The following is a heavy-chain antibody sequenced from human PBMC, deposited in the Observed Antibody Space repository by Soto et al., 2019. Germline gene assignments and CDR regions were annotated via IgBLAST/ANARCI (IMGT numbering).Heavy chain of an antibody. Sequence: QMQLVQSGPEVKKPGTSVKVSCKASGFTFTSSAVQWVRQARGQRLEWIGWIVVGSGNTNYAQKFQERVTITRDMSTSTAYMELSSLRSEDAAVYYCAAPMGEYGDRRDYWGQGTLVTVSS. D-gene: IGHD4-17*01. CDR3: AAPMGEYGDRRDY. CDR2: IVVGSGNT. J-gene: IGHJ4*02. CDR1: GFTFTSSA. V-gene: IGHV1-58*01.